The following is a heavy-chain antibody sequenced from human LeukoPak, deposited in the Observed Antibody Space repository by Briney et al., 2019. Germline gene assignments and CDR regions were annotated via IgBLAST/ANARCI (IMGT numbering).Heavy chain of an antibody. Sequence: PGGSLRLSCAASGFTFSTFCMNWVRQAPGKRLEWLSYISSTSRSTYYAASVKGRFTISRDNANHSLYLQMSGLKVEDTAVYYCARNRPPRPFDFWGPGVLVTVSS. J-gene: IGHJ4*02. CDR2: ISSTSRST. V-gene: IGHV3-48*01. D-gene: IGHD6-6*01. CDR3: ARNRPPRPFDF. CDR1: GFTFSTFC.